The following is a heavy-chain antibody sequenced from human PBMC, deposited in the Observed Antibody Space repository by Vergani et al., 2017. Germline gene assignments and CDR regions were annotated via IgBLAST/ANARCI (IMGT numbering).Heavy chain of an antibody. CDR2: IRDKTYNYAT. Sequence: EVQLVESGGGLVQPGGSLTLSCAASGFTFSGSAMHWVRQTSGKGLEWIGRIRDKTYNYATAYAVSVKGRFIISRDDSKKTAYLQMNSLKAEDRATYYYAREERSNTSPFVGDWGQGTLVTV. J-gene: IGHJ4*02. CDR3: AREERSNTSPFVGD. V-gene: IGHV3-73*02. CDR1: GFTFSGSA. D-gene: IGHD2/OR15-2a*01.